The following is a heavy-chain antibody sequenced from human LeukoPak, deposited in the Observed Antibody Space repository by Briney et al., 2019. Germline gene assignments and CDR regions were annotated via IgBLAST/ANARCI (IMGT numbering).Heavy chain of an antibody. J-gene: IGHJ6*03. D-gene: IGHD2-2*01. CDR1: GGTFSSYT. Sequence: ASVKVSCKASGGTFSSYTISWVRQAPGQGLEWMGRIIPILGIANYAQKFQGRVTITADKSTSTAYMELSSLRSEDTAVYYCARGRGHILGYCSSTSCYRPDYYYYMDVWGKGTTVTVSS. CDR2: IIPILGIA. V-gene: IGHV1-69*02. CDR3: ARGRGHILGYCSSTSCYRPDYYYYMDV.